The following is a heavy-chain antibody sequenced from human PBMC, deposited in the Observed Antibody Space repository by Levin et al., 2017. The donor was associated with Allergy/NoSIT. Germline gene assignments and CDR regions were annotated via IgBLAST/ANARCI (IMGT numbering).Heavy chain of an antibody. Sequence: SETLSLTCTVSGASISSSSYYGAWIRQPPGKGLEWIGSIYYSGSTYYNASLKSRLTISVDPSKNQFSLSLSSVIAADTAVYYCARQSGNNWYSQFDHWGQGALVTISS. CDR3: ARQSGNNWYSQFDH. D-gene: IGHD6-13*01. CDR1: GASISSSSYY. CDR2: IYYSGST. J-gene: IGHJ4*02. V-gene: IGHV4-39*01.